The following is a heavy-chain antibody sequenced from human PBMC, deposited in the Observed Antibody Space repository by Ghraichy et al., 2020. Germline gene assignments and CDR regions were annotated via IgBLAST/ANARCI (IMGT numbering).Heavy chain of an antibody. D-gene: IGHD2-21*01. V-gene: IGHV4-34*01. CDR3: ARRRELWSAAEGDAFDM. CDR2: INPTTGIT. CDR1: VGSFSGYY. Sequence: SETLSLTCAVYVGSFSGYYWSWIRQPPGKGLEWIGEINPTTGITNNSPSLKSRLTMLVDTSKNQFSLTLKSVTAADTAVYYCARRRELWSAAEGDAFDMWSQGTMGTVSS. J-gene: IGHJ3*02.